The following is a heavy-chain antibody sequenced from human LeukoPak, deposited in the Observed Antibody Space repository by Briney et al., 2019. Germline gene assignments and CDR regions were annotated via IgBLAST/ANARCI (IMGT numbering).Heavy chain of an antibody. CDR3: AKRGNPAVGHHYLDV. CDR1: GFTFSSYD. V-gene: IGHV3-23*01. J-gene: IGHJ6*03. D-gene: IGHD2-2*01. CDR2: ITLSGANT. Sequence: GGSLRLSCAASGFTFSSYDMSWVRQAPGKGLEWVSSITLSGANTFYADSVMGRFTISRDNSKNTLYLQMNSLRAEDTAVYFCAKRGNPAVGHHYLDVWGKGTTVSVSS.